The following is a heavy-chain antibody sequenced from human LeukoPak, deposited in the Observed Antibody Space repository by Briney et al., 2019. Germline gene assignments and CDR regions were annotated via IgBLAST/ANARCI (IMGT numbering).Heavy chain of an antibody. CDR2: INAGNGNT. Sequence: ASVKVSCKASGYTFTTYAIHWVRQAPGQRLEWMGWINAGNGNTKYSQEFQGRVTITRDTSASTAYMELSSLRSEDMAVYYCARGADRWWTWYFDYWGQGTLVTVSS. CDR3: ARGADRWWTWYFDY. CDR1: GYTFTTYA. D-gene: IGHD2-15*01. V-gene: IGHV1-3*03. J-gene: IGHJ4*02.